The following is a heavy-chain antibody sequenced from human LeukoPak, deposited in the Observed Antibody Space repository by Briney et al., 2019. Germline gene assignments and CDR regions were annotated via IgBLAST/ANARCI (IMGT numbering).Heavy chain of an antibody. CDR2: IRYDGSNK. V-gene: IGHV3-30*02. J-gene: IGHJ4*02. Sequence: PGGSLRLSCAASGFTFSSYGMHWVRQAPGKGLEWVAFIRYDGSNKYYADSVKGRFTISRDNARNSLYLQMNSLRAEDTAVYYCARTRYYDFWSGTEDWGQGTLVTVSS. D-gene: IGHD3-3*01. CDR1: GFTFSSYG. CDR3: ARTRYYDFWSGTED.